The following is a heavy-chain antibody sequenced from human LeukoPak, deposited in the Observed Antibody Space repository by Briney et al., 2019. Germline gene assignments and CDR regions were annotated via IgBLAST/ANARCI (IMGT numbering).Heavy chain of an antibody. CDR1: GGSISSSSYY. J-gene: IGHJ4*02. CDR3: ARGNLEGYDYPLNPFDY. D-gene: IGHD5-12*01. CDR2: IYYSGST. Sequence: SETLSLTCTVSGGSISSSSYYWGWIRQPPGKGLEWIGSIYYSGSTYYNPSLKSRVTISVDTSKNQFSLKLSSVTAADTAVYYCARGNLEGYDYPLNPFDYWGQGTLVTVSS. V-gene: IGHV4-39*07.